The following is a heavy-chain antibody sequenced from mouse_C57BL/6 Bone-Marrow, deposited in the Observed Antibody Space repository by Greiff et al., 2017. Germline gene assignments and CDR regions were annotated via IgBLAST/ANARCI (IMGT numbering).Heavy chain of an antibody. CDR3: AIYYDYAWFAY. D-gene: IGHD2-4*01. V-gene: IGHV1-61*01. J-gene: IGHJ3*01. CDR2: IYPSDSET. Sequence: QVQLQQPGAELVRPGSSVKLSCKASGYTFTSYWMDWVKQRPGQGLEWIGNIYPSDSETHYNQKFKDKATLTVDKSSSTAYMQLSSLTSVDSAVYYCAIYYDYAWFAYWGQGTLVTVSA. CDR1: GYTFTSYW.